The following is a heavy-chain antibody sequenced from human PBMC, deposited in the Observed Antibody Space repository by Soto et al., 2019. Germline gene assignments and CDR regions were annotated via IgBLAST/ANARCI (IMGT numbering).Heavy chain of an antibody. Sequence: GGSLRLSCAASGFTFSSYGMHWVRQAPGKGLEWVAVISYDGSNKYYADSVKGRFTISRDNSKNTLYLQMNSLRAEDTAVYYCAKDEDAGRGYSYGLIDYWGQGTLVTVSS. J-gene: IGHJ4*02. CDR1: GFTFSSYG. CDR3: AKDEDAGRGYSYGLIDY. CDR2: ISYDGSNK. D-gene: IGHD5-18*01. V-gene: IGHV3-30*18.